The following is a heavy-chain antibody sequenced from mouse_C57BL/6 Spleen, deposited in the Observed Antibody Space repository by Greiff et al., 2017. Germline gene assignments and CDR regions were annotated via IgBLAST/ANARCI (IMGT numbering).Heavy chain of an antibody. CDR2: IRSKSNNYAT. J-gene: IGHJ3*01. V-gene: IGHV10-1*01. Sequence: EVQLQQSGGGLVQPKGSLKLSCAASGFSFNTYAMNWVRQAPGKGLEWVARIRSKSNNYATYYADSVKDRFTISRDDSESMLYLQMNNLKTEDTAMYYCVREGFAYWGQGTLVTVSA. CDR3: VREGFAY. CDR1: GFSFNTYA.